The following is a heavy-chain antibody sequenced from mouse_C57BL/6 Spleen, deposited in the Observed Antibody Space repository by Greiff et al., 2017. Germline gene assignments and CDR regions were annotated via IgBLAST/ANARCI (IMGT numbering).Heavy chain of an antibody. CDR1: GYSFTSGYY. CDR3: ARDQYCGGYFDV. Sequence: DVQLVESGAGLVKPSQSLSLSCSATGYSFTSGYYWNLLRQFPGNIVEWMGIIRYDGSNNYNPSLKNRISFTSDTSTNQLFLKLNAVTTEDTDTYYCARDQYCGGYFDVWGTGTTVTVAS. V-gene: IGHV3-6*01. J-gene: IGHJ1*03. CDR2: IRYDGSN. D-gene: IGHD5-1-1*01.